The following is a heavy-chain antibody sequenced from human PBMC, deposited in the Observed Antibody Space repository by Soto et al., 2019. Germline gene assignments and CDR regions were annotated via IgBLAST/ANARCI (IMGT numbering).Heavy chain of an antibody. J-gene: IGHJ4*02. CDR2: IFHTGNT. Sequence: PSETLSLTCTISGVSISSGKWWSWVRHPPGEGLEWIGEIFHTGNTDYKPSLKSRVSILVDKSKNQFSLNLDSVTAADTAVYYCARNLFDSRGYPPEVWGQGILVTVSS. V-gene: IGHV4-4*02. D-gene: IGHD3-22*01. CDR1: GVSISSGKW. CDR3: ARNLFDSRGYPPEV.